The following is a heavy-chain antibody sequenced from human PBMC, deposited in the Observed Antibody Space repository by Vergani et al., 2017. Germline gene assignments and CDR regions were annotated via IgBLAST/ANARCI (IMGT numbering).Heavy chain of an antibody. Sequence: QVEFVESAGGVVQRGGSLRLSCAASGVTFCNFGMHWSRQAPGKGLECVVDIGKDGINTRYRDAVKGRFTVSRDNSKDILYLQMASLRSGDTALSYFANYLRDSTVALPASWGPGTLVIVSS. CDR1: GVTFCNFG. CDR3: ANYLRDSTVALPAS. D-gene: IGHD2-21*02. CDR2: IGKDGINT. J-gene: IGHJ5*02. V-gene: IGHV3-30*02.